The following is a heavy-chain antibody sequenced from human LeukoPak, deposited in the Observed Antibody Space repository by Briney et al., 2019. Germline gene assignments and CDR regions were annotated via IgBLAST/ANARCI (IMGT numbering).Heavy chain of an antibody. CDR3: ARGHMVRGPPRGY. CDR2: IYHSGST. CDR1: GGSFSGYY. V-gene: IGHV4-34*01. J-gene: IGHJ4*02. D-gene: IGHD3-10*01. Sequence: SETLSLTCAVYGGSFSGYYWSWIRQPPGKGLEWIGEIYHSGSTNYNPSLKSRVTISVDTSKNQFSLKLSSVTAADTAVYYCARGHMVRGPPRGYWGQGTLVTVSS.